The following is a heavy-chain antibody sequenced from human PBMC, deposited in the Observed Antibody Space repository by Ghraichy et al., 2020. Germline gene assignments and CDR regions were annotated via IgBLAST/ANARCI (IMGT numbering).Heavy chain of an antibody. J-gene: IGHJ6*03. CDR3: ARHLGYYYMDV. CDR1: GGSISSYY. V-gene: IGHV4-59*08. Sequence: EPLSLTCTVSGGSISSYYWSWIRQPPGKGLEWIGYIYYSGSTNYNPSLKSRVTISVDTSKNQFSLKLSSVTAADTAVYYCARHLGYYYMDVWGKGTTVTVSS. D-gene: IGHD3-16*01. CDR2: IYYSGST.